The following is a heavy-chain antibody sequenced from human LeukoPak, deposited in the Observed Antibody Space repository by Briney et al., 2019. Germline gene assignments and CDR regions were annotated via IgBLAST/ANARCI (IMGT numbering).Heavy chain of an antibody. J-gene: IGHJ4*02. CDR1: GFTFSNYW. CDR2: IKYYGGEK. D-gene: IGHD1-14*01. CDR3: ASALPADHFDF. V-gene: IGHV3-7*01. Sequence: GGSLRLSCAASGFTFSNYWMSWVRQAPGKGLEWVANIKYYGGEKYYADSVRGRFTISRDNAKSSLYLQMNSLRAEDTAVYYCASALPADHFDFWGQGTQVTVSS.